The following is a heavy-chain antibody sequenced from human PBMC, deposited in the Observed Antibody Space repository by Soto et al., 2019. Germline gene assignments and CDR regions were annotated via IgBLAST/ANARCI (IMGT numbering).Heavy chain of an antibody. CDR1: GGSISSYY. CDR3: AILGGALSQIDY. J-gene: IGHJ4*02. D-gene: IGHD1-26*01. V-gene: IGHV4-59*08. Sequence: SETLSLTCTVSGGSISSYYWSWIRQPPGKGLEWIGYIYYSGSTNYNPSLKSRVTISVDTSKNQFSLKLSSVTAADTAVYYCAILGGALSQIDYWGQGTLVTVSS. CDR2: IYYSGST.